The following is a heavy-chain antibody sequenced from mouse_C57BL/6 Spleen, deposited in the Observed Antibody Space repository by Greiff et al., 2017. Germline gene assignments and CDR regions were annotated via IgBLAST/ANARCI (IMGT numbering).Heavy chain of an antibody. CDR3: ARSGRPYGSSSLDY. CDR1: GYTFTSYW. V-gene: IGHV1-52*01. CDR2: IDPSDSET. D-gene: IGHD1-1*01. Sequence: QVQLQQPGAELVRPGSSVKLSCKASGYTFTSYWMHWVQQRPIQGLEWIGNIDPSDSETHYNQKFKDKATLTVDKSSSTAYMQLSSLTSEDSAVYYCARSGRPYGSSSLDYWGQGTTLTVSS. J-gene: IGHJ2*01.